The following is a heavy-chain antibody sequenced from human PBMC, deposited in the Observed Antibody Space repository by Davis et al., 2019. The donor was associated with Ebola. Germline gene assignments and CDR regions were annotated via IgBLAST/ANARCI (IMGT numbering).Heavy chain of an antibody. D-gene: IGHD6-13*01. CDR3: ARRAAAGTGWYFDL. CDR1: GGSFSGYY. J-gene: IGHJ2*01. CDR2: INHSGST. V-gene: IGHV4-34*01. Sequence: MPSETLSLTCAVYGGSFSGYYWSWIRQPPGKGLEWIGEINHSGSTNYNPSLKSRVTISVDTSKNQFSLKLSSVTAADTAVYYCARRAAAGTGWYFDLWGRGTLVTVSS.